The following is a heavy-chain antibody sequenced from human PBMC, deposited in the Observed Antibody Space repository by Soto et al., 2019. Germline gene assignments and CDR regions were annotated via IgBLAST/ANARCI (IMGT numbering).Heavy chain of an antibody. V-gene: IGHV4-39*01. J-gene: IGHJ4*02. CDR2: IYYRGNT. CDR1: GDSINSDKYY. Sequence: SETLSLTCSVSGDSINSDKYYWGWIRQPPGKGLEWVGSIYYRGNTYYNPSLQTRVTISLDKSKSQFSLKLTSVTAADSAVYFCARLEGLATISYYFDFWGQGALVTVSS. D-gene: IGHD3-9*01. CDR3: ARLEGLATISYYFDF.